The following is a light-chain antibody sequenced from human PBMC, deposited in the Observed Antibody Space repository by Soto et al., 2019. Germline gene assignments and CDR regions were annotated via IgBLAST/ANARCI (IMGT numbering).Light chain of an antibody. CDR2: PAS. CDR3: QQVNVYPIT. V-gene: IGKV1-9*01. CDR1: QDIKSY. Sequence: DIQLTQSPSFLSASVGDIVTIACRASQDIKSYLAWYQQKPGKAPKLLIYPASTLQSGVPSRFSGSGSGTEFTLTISSLQPEDFATYHCQQVNVYPITFGQGKRLEIK. J-gene: IGKJ5*01.